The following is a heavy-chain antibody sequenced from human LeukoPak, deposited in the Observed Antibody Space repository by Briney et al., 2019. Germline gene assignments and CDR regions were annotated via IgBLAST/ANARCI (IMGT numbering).Heavy chain of an antibody. CDR3: ARDTGTLGY. D-gene: IGHD1-7*01. CDR1: GFTFSSYE. Sequence: GGSLRLSCAASGFTFSSYEMNWVRQAPGKGLEWVAYITSSGRIIYYADSVKGRFTISRDNAKNSLYLQMNSLRAEDTAVYYCARDTGTLGYWGQGTLVTVSS. V-gene: IGHV3-48*03. J-gene: IGHJ4*02. CDR2: ITSSGRII.